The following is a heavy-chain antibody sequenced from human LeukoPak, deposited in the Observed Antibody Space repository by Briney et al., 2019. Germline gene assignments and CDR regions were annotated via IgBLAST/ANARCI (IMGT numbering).Heavy chain of an antibody. CDR1: GVSVIRHY. CDR2: TSYSGST. CDR3: ARRYYYDSSGYYYYAFDI. D-gene: IGHD3-22*01. J-gene: IGHJ3*02. Sequence: PSETLSLTCSVSGVSVIRHYWGWIRQPPGKGLEWLGHTSYSGSTNYNPSLKSRVTMSLDTSKNQFSLNLNSVTTADTAVYFCARRYYYDSSGYYYYAFDIWGQGTMVTVSS. V-gene: IGHV4-59*02.